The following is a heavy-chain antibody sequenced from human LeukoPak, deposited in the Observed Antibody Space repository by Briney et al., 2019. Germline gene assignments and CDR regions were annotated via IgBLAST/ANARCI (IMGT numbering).Heavy chain of an antibody. CDR2: IYYSGST. D-gene: IGHD2-2*01. Sequence: EPSETPSPTPSVSGDPLSTSSSYWGWVRPPPRKGLGWIGSIYYSGSTYYNTSLKSRVSISVDTSKNQFSLKLSSVTAADTAVYYCAPLANGVVVPADDYWGQGTLVTVSS. CDR3: APLANGVVVPADDY. J-gene: IGHJ4*02. V-gene: IGHV4-39*05. CDR1: GDPLSTSSSY.